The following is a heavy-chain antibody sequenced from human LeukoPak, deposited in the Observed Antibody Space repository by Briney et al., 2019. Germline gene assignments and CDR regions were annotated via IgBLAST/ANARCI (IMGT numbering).Heavy chain of an antibody. CDR1: GGSFSGYY. D-gene: IGHD3-10*01. CDR3: AREKYYYGLGNWFDP. Sequence: SETLSLTCAVYGGSFSGYYWSWLRQPPGKGLEWIGDIYYTGSTNYNPSLTSRLTISVDTSKNQFSLKLSSVTAADTAVYYCAREKYYYGLGNWFDPWGQGTLVTVSS. J-gene: IGHJ5*02. CDR2: IYYTGST. V-gene: IGHV4-59*01.